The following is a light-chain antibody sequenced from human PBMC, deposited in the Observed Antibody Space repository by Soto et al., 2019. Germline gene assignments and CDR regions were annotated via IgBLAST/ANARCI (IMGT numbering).Light chain of an antibody. Sequence: QSVLTQPRSVSGSPGQSVTLSCTGTSSDVGGYDFVSWYQQYPGKAPKLIIYDVTKRTSGVPDRFSGSKSGNSASLTISGLQADDEADYYCSSYAGCYILGVFGGGTKLTVL. V-gene: IGLV2-11*01. CDR2: DVT. CDR3: SSYAGCYILGV. J-gene: IGLJ3*02. CDR1: SSDVGGYDF.